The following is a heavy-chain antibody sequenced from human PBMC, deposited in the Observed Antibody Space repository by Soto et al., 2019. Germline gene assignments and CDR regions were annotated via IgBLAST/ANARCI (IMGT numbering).Heavy chain of an antibody. Sequence: LRLSCAASGFSFSSYGKHWVRQAPGKALEWVSVISYDGSNKYYADSVKGRFTISRDNSKNTLYLQMNSLRAEETAVYYCAKRHHCPCDPRGKGTRGTVSS. J-gene: IGHJ5*02. CDR3: AKRHHCPCDP. V-gene: IGHV3-30*18. CDR1: GFSFSSYG. D-gene: IGHD2-21*02. CDR2: ISYDGSNK.